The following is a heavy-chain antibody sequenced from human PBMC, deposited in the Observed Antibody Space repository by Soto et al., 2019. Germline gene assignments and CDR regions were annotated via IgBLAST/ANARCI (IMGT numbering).Heavy chain of an antibody. D-gene: IGHD3-3*01. J-gene: IGHJ6*02. V-gene: IGHV3-9*01. CDR2: ISWNSGSI. Sequence: SLSLSCAASGFTFDDYALHWVRQAPGKGLEWVSGISWNSGSIGYADSVKGRFTISRDNAKNSLYLQMNSLRAEDTALYYCAKDISDFWSGYGMDVWGQGTTVTDS. CDR3: AKDISDFWSGYGMDV. CDR1: GFTFDDYA.